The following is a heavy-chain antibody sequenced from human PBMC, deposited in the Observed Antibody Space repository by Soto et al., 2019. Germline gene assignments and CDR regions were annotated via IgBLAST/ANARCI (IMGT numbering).Heavy chain of an antibody. V-gene: IGHV1-69*01. Sequence: QVQLVQSGADAKKPGSSVKVSCKPSGGSFGSSAISWVRQAPAQGLEWMGEIIPVFDKANYAQNFQGRLTITADEPTGTVFMQLSSLRSEDTAVYFCARLRRDWGDAFDLWGLGTFVTVSS. J-gene: IGHJ3*01. CDR3: ARLRRDWGDAFDL. CDR1: GGSFGSSA. D-gene: IGHD3-16*01. CDR2: IIPVFDKA.